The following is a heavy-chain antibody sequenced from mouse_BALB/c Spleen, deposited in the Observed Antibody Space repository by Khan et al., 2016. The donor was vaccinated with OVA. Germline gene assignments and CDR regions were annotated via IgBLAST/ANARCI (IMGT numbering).Heavy chain of an antibody. D-gene: IGHD1-2*01. Sequence: EVELVESGGDLVKPGGSLKLSCAASGFIFSSYGMSWVRQTPDKRLEWVATISSGGSYTYYPDSVKGGFTISRDNAKNTQYWQMSSWKSEDTAMYYGARFITTATGDYYAMAYWGHGTSVTVSS. CDR3: ARFITTATGDYYAMAY. CDR1: GFIFSSYG. V-gene: IGHV5-6*01. CDR2: ISSGGSYT. J-gene: IGHJ4*01.